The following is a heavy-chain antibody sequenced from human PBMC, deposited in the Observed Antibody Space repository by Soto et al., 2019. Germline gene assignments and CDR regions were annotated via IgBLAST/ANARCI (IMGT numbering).Heavy chain of an antibody. CDR1: GYSFTSYW. CDR3: GSPHGVYSSGWDADGMAV. J-gene: IGHJ6*02. CDR2: IDPSDSYT. D-gene: IGHD6-19*01. V-gene: IGHV5-10-1*01. Sequence: GESLKISCKGSGYSFTSYWISWVRQMPGKGLEWMGRIDPSDSYTNYSPSFQGHVTISADKSISTAYLQWSSLKASDTAMYYCGSPHGVYSSGWDADGMAVWGQRTTVTVSS.